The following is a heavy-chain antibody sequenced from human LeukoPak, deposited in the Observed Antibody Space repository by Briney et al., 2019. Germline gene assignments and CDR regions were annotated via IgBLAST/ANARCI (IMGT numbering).Heavy chain of an antibody. CDR3: ANVFIGDCGGDCYPEDY. V-gene: IGHV3-30*02. J-gene: IGHJ4*02. D-gene: IGHD2-21*02. Sequence: PGGSLRLSCVASGFTFSYYGMHWVRQAPGKGLEWVAFIRYVERDKYYADSVKGRFTISRDNSKNTLYLQMNSLRAEDTAVYYCANVFIGDCGGDCYPEDYWGQGPRVTVSS. CDR2: IRYVERDK. CDR1: GFTFSYYG.